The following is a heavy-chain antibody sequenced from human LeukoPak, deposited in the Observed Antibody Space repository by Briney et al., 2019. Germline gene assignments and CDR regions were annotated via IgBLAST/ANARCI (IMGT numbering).Heavy chain of an antibody. CDR1: GGSISSSSYY. J-gene: IGHJ4*02. CDR2: IYYSGST. D-gene: IGHD3-3*01. V-gene: IGHV4-39*01. CDR3: ARHRDYDFWSHQEAFDY. Sequence: SETLSLTCTVSGGSISSSSYYWGWIRQPPGKGLEWIGSIYYSGSTYYNPSLKSLVTISVDTSKNQFSLKLSSVTAADRDVYYCARHRDYDFWSHQEAFDYWGQGTLVTVSS.